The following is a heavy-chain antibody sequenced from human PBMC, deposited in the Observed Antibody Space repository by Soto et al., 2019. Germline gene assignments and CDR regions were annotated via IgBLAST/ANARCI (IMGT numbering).Heavy chain of an antibody. D-gene: IGHD3-22*01. CDR3: ASAATYYYDSSGYFQH. Sequence: PSETLSLTCTVSGGSISSYYWSWIRQPPGKGLEWIGYIYYSGSTNYNPSLKSRVTISVDTSKNQFSLKPSSVTAADTAVYYCASAATYYYDSSGYFQHWGQGTLVIVSS. V-gene: IGHV4-59*01. CDR1: GGSISSYY. J-gene: IGHJ1*01. CDR2: IYYSGST.